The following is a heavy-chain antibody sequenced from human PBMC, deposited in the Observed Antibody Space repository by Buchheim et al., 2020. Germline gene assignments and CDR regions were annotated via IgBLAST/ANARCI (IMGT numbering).Heavy chain of an antibody. D-gene: IGHD1-26*01. CDR3: ADRKLAVGATGY. Sequence: EVQLLESGGGLVQPGGSLRLSCAASGFTFSSYAMSWVRQAPGKGLEWVSAISGTGGSTYYADSVKGRFTISRDNSNSTLYLQMNSLRAEDTALYYCADRKLAVGATGYWGQGTL. CDR1: GFTFSSYA. V-gene: IGHV3-23*01. CDR2: ISGTGGST. J-gene: IGHJ4*02.